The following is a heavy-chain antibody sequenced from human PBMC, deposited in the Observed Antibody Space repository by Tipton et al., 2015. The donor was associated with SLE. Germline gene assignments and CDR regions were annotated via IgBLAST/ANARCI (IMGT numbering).Heavy chain of an antibody. D-gene: IGHD3-10*01. CDR2: ISYDGSNK. Sequence: SLRLSCAASGFTFSSYAMHWVRQAPGKGLEWVAVISYDGSNKYYADSVKGRFTISRDNSKNTLYLQMNSLRAEDTAVYYCARDVGSMVRGPDAFDIWGQGTMVTVSS. V-gene: IGHV3-30-3*01. CDR3: ARDVGSMVRGPDAFDI. J-gene: IGHJ3*02. CDR1: GFTFSSYA.